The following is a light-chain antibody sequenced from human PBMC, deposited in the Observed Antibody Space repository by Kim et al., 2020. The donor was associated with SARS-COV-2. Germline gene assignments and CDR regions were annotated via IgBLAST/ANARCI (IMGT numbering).Light chain of an antibody. Sequence: QSVLTQSPSASGTPGQRVTISCFGSGSNIARNVVNWYQQFPGTAPKLLIYATDQRSSGVPDRFSGSRSGTSASLDISGLQSDDGAEYYCGTWDDSLNQWVLGGGPQL. CDR2: ATD. CDR3: GTWDDSLNQWV. V-gene: IGLV1-44*01. CDR1: GSNIARNV. J-gene: IGLJ3*02.